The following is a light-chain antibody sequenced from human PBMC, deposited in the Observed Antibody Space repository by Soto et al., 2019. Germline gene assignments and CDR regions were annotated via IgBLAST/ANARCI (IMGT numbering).Light chain of an antibody. Sequence: DVVMTQSPLSLPVTLGQPASISCRSSQSLVYSDGNAYLNWFHQRPGQSPRRLIYKVSYRDSGVPDRFSGSGSGTDFTLKISRVEAEYVGVYYCMQGTHWPPYTFGQGTKLEIK. CDR1: QSLVYSDGNAY. J-gene: IGKJ2*01. V-gene: IGKV2-30*01. CDR3: MQGTHWPPYT. CDR2: KVS.